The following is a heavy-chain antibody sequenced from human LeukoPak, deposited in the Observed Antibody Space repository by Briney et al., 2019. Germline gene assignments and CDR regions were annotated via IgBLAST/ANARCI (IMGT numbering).Heavy chain of an antibody. V-gene: IGHV3-66*01. D-gene: IGHD6-19*01. CDR3: AKKMRLLAVAGT. CDR1: GFTVSGNS. J-gene: IGHJ5*02. Sequence: GRSLRLSCAASGFTVSGNSMSWVRQAPGKGLEWVSVIYDGGSTYDADSVKGRFSISRDNSKNTLYLQMNSLRAEDTAVYYCAKKMRLLAVAGTWGQGTLVTVSS. CDR2: IYDGGST.